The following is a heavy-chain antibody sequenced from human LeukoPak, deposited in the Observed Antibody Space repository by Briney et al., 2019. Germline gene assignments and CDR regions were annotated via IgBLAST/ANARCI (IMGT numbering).Heavy chain of an antibody. CDR1: GFTFSTYG. CDR2: ITASGGGT. J-gene: IGHJ4*02. Sequence: PGESLRLSCAASGFTFSTYGMTWVRQAPGKGLEWVLAITASGGGTYYAASVKGRFTISRDHSKSTLYLQMNSLRAEDTAIYYCAKWDRDYGGSHYLDYWGQGTLVTASA. V-gene: IGHV3-23*01. CDR3: AKWDRDYGGSHYLDY. D-gene: IGHD4-23*01.